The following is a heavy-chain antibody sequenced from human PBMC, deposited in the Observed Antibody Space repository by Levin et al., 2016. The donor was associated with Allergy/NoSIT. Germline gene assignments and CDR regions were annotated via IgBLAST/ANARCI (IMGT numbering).Heavy chain of an antibody. CDR1: GFTFSSYA. Sequence: GGSLRLSCTASGFTFSSYAMTWVRQAPGKGLEWVADITGGGSRIMYVDSVKGRFTVSRDNSRKILYLQMNSVTVEDTAIYYCAKEGGAVTPRFNLDVWGKGTTVTVSS. J-gene: IGHJ6*04. CDR2: ITGGGSRI. V-gene: IGHV3-23*01. D-gene: IGHD3-3*01. CDR3: AKEGGAVTPRFNLDV.